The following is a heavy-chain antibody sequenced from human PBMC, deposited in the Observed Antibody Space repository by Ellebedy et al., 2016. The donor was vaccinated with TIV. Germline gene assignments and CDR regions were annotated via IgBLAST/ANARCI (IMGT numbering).Heavy chain of an antibody. CDR3: ARDRATRSYGDYSDYYYYGMDV. CDR2: ITQDGSEK. Sequence: GESLKISCAASGFTFSSYWMSWVRQAPGKGLEWVAHITQDGSEKYSVDSVKGRFTISRDNAKNSLYLQMNSLRAEDTAVYYCARDRATRSYGDYSDYYYYGMDVWGQGTTVTVSS. D-gene: IGHD4-17*01. J-gene: IGHJ6*02. V-gene: IGHV3-7*03. CDR1: GFTFSSYW.